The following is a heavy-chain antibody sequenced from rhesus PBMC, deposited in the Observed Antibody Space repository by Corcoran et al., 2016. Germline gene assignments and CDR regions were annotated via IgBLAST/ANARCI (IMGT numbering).Heavy chain of an antibody. V-gene: IGHV4-127*01. D-gene: IGHD4-11*01. CDR3: ARAAGRSNHYQH. CDR2: IYGSRGNT. CDR1: GYSIRSGYG. Sequence: QLQLQASGPGLVKPSETLSLTCAVSGYSIRSGYGWSWIRQPPRKGLEWIGYIYGSRGNTNYNPYLKNGVTSSKDTAKNQFSLKMSSVTAADTAVYYWARAAGRSNHYQHWGQGVLVTVSA. J-gene: IGHJ4*01.